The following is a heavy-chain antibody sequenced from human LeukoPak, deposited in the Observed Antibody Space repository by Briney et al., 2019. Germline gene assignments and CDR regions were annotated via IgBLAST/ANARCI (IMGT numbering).Heavy chain of an antibody. CDR2: ISAYNGNT. CDR3: ARDLTPLGYCSSTSCYGGYDY. D-gene: IGHD2-2*01. J-gene: IGHJ4*02. V-gene: IGHV1-18*01. Sequence: ASVKVSCKASGYTFTSYGISWVRQAPGQGLEWMGWISAYNGNTNYAQKLQGRVTMTTDTSTSTAYMELRSLRSDDTAVYYCARDLTPLGYCSSTSCYGGYDYWGQGTLVTVSS. CDR1: GYTFTSYG.